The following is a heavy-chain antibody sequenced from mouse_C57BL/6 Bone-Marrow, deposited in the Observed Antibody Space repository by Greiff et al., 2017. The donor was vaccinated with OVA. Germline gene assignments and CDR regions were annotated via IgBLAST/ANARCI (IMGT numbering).Heavy chain of an antibody. CDR3: VREGAYDYDGAWFAY. CDR2: IRSKSNNYAT. CDR1: GFSFNTYA. Sequence: EVQGVESGGGLVQPKGSLKLSCAASGFSFNTYAMNWVRQAPGKGLEWVARIRSKSNNYATYYADSVKDRFTISRDDSESMLYLQMNNLKTEDTAMYYCVREGAYDYDGAWFAYWGQGTLVTVSA. D-gene: IGHD2-4*01. V-gene: IGHV10-1*01. J-gene: IGHJ3*01.